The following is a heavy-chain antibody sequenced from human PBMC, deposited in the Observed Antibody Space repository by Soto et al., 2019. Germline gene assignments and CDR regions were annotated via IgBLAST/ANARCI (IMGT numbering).Heavy chain of an antibody. Sequence: GGSLRLSCAASGFSFENFGMSWVRQAPGKGLEWISSISGSGFKKYYADSVKGRFTISRDNSKSTVYLELNNLSAEDTAVYHCAKNQGVELVPLATVDWFDPWGQGSVVTVSS. V-gene: IGHV3-23*01. J-gene: IGHJ5*02. CDR1: GFSFENFG. D-gene: IGHD1-26*01. CDR3: AKNQGVELVPLATVDWFDP. CDR2: ISGSGFKK.